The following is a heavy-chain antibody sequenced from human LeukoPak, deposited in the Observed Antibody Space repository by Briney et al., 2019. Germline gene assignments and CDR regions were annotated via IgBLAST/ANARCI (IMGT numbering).Heavy chain of an antibody. CDR2: INPNSGGT. CDR3: ARSDGVRFGTIDF. V-gene: IGHV1-2*02. D-gene: IGHD3-10*01. Sequence: ASVKVSCKASVYTFTGYSIYWVRQATGQGLEWMGWINPNSGGTNYAQEFQGRITMTRDTSITTAYMELSRLNSDDTAVYYCARSDGVRFGTIDFWGLGTLVTVSS. CDR1: VYTFTGYS. J-gene: IGHJ4*02.